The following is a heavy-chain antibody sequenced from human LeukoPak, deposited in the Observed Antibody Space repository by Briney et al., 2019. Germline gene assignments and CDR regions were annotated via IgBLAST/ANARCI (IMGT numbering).Heavy chain of an antibody. D-gene: IGHD4-17*01. CDR3: ARTTVTTSDDAFDI. Sequence: ASVKVSCTASGYTFTGYYMHWVRQAPGQGLEWMGWISAYNGNTNYAQKLQGRVTMTTDTSTSTAYMELRSLRSDDTAVYYCARTTVTTSDDAFDIWGQGTMVTVSS. CDR1: GYTFTGYY. J-gene: IGHJ3*02. V-gene: IGHV1-18*04. CDR2: ISAYNGNT.